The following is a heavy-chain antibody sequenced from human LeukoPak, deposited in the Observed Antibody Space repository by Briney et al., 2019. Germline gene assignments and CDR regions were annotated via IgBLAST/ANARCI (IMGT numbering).Heavy chain of an antibody. D-gene: IGHD6-13*01. CDR3: AVAAAGTLFDP. CDR1: GGSISSYY. CDR2: IYYSGST. Sequence: SSETLSLTCTVSGGSISSYYWSWIRQPPGKGLEWIGYIYYSGSTNYNPSLKSRVTISVDTSKNQFSLKVSSVTAADTAVYYCAVAAAGTLFDPWGQGTLVTVSS. V-gene: IGHV4-59*01. J-gene: IGHJ5*02.